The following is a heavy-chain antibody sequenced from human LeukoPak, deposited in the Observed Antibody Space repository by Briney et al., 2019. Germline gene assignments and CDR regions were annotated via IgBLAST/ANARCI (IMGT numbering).Heavy chain of an antibody. CDR1: GFTFSSYP. D-gene: IGHD3-22*01. J-gene: IGHJ4*02. CDR3: TTSYYDSSGYRQ. CDR2: IKTNTDGGTT. V-gene: IGHV3-15*01. Sequence: GGSLRLSCEVSGFTFSSYPMHWVRQAPGKGLEWVGRIKTNTDGGTTDYAAPVKGRFIISRDDSKNTLYLQMNSLKTEDTAVYYCTTSYYDSSGYRQWGQGTLVTVSS.